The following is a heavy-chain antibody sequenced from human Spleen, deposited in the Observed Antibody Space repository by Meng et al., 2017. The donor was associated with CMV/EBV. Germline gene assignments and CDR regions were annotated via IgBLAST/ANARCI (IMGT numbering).Heavy chain of an antibody. J-gene: IGHJ4*02. CDR1: GYTFTSYD. CDR3: ARQTGTGFVDY. Sequence: ASVKVSCKAAGYTFTSYDIIWVRQATGQGLEWMGWISAYNGNTNYAQKLQGRVTMTTDTSTSTAYMELRSLRSDDTAVYYCARQTGTGFVDYWGQGTLVTVSS. V-gene: IGHV1-18*01. D-gene: IGHD1-7*01. CDR2: ISAYNGNT.